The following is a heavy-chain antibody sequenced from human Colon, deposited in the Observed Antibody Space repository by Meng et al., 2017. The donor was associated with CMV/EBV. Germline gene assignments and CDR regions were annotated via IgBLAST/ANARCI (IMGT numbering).Heavy chain of an antibody. V-gene: IGHV4-34*01. CDR3: ASILFAAAAGGWGGY. CDR1: GGSFSGYY. J-gene: IGHJ4*02. CDR2: INHSGST. D-gene: IGHD6-13*01. Sequence: QVQLQQWGPELFKPPEPLSPTAAVYGGSFSGYYWSWIRQPQGKGLEWIGEINHSGSTNYNPSLKSRVTISVDTSKNQFSLKLSSVTAADTAVYYCASILFAAAAGGWGGYWGQGTLVTVSS.